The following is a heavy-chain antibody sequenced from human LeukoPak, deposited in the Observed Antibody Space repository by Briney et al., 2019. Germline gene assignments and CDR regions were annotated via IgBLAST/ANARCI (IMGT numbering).Heavy chain of an antibody. V-gene: IGHV3-30*02. CDR2: IGPDGSDE. Sequence: PGGSLRLSCVASGFVFSAYGMHWVRQTPGKGLEWVTFIGPDGSDEYYTDSVRRRFTISRDNSRNTVHLQMNNLRPDDTAMYYCAKERGYYYNSGYLIWGQGTLVTVSS. CDR1: GFVFSAYG. CDR3: AKERGYYYNSGYLI. J-gene: IGHJ4*02. D-gene: IGHD3-22*01.